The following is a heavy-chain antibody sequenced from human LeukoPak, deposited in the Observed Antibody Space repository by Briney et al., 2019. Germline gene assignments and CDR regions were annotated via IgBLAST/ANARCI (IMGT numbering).Heavy chain of an antibody. D-gene: IGHD6-19*01. CDR2: FDPEDGET. Sequence: GASVKVSCKVSGYTLTELSMRWVRQAPGKGLEWMGGFDPEDGETIYAQKFQGRVTMTEDTSTDTAYMELSSLRSEDTAVYYCATDLGEQWLVPFDYWGQGTLVTVSS. CDR1: GYTLTELS. CDR3: ATDLGEQWLVPFDY. V-gene: IGHV1-24*01. J-gene: IGHJ4*02.